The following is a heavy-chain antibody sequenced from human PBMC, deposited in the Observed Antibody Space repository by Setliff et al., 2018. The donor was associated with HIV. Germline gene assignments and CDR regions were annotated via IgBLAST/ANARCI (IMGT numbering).Heavy chain of an antibody. CDR3: AKAFGYCSGGSCPVLMDV. D-gene: IGHD2-15*01. CDR2: INWNGGST. V-gene: IGHV3-20*04. Sequence: GGSLRLSCAASGFTFDDYGMSWVRQAPGKGLEWVSGINWNGGSTGYADSVKGRFTISRDNSKNTLYLQMNSLRAKDAAVYYCAKAFGYCSGGSCPVLMDVWGKGTTVTVSS. CDR1: GFTFDDYG. J-gene: IGHJ6*03.